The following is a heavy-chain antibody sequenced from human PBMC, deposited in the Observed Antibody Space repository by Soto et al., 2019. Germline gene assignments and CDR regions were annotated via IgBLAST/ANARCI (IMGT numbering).Heavy chain of an antibody. D-gene: IGHD1-7*01. J-gene: IGHJ6*02. V-gene: IGHV1-46*01. CDR1: GYTFFKYF. CDR3: ARTLIGNTIDL. Sequence: ASVKVSCKASGYTFFKYFIHWVRQAPGQGLEWIGIINPSRGSATYGPIFQGRVSLTTDMPTSTVYMELSSLRSEDTAIYYCARTLIGNTIDLWGQGTSVPVSS. CDR2: INPSRGSA.